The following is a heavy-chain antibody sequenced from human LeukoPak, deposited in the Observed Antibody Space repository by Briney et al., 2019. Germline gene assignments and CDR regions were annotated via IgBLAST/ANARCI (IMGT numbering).Heavy chain of an antibody. J-gene: IGHJ4*02. Sequence: GGSLRLSCAASGFTFSSYEMNWVRQALGKGLEWVSYISSSGSTTYYADSVKGRFTISRDNAKNSLYLQMNSLRAEDTAVYYCARRLRFDYWGQGTLVTVSS. D-gene: IGHD4-17*01. CDR3: ARRLRFDY. V-gene: IGHV3-48*03. CDR1: GFTFSSYE. CDR2: ISSSGSTT.